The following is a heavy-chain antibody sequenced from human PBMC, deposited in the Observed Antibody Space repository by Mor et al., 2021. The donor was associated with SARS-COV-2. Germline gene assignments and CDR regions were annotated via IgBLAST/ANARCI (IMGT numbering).Heavy chain of an antibody. D-gene: IGHD5-12*01. V-gene: IGHV4-61*07. Sequence: SGSTNYNPSLKSRVTISVDTSKNQFSLKLSSVTAADTAVYYCARQVESVATRETGWFDPWGQGTLVTVSS. CDR3: ARQVESVATRETGWFDP. J-gene: IGHJ5*02. CDR2: SGST.